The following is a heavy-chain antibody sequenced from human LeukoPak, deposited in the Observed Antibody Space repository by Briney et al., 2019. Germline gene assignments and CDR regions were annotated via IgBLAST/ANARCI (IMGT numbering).Heavy chain of an antibody. Sequence: PSETLSLTCTVSGGSISSGGYYWSWIRQHPGKGLEWIGYIYYSGSTYYNPSLKSRVTISVDTSKNQFSLKLSSVTAADTAVYYCAREGNGDYVRYWGQGTLATVSS. CDR1: GGSISSGGYY. CDR2: IYYSGST. V-gene: IGHV4-31*03. D-gene: IGHD4-17*01. CDR3: AREGNGDYVRY. J-gene: IGHJ4*02.